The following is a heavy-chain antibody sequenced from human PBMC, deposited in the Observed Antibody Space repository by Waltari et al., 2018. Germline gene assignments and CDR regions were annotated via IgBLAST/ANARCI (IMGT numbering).Heavy chain of an antibody. CDR3: SRDQTGFFDY. D-gene: IGHD7-27*01. Sequence: QLQLVQSGAEVKKPGASVKVSCKASGYPFTSYYMHLVRQAPGQGLESMGIINPSGGRTSYEQKFKGRVNMTRDTSTSTVYMELRSLRSEDTAVYYCSRDQTGFFDYWGQGTLVTVSS. CDR1: GYPFTSYY. V-gene: IGHV1-46*01. J-gene: IGHJ4*02. CDR2: INPSGGRT.